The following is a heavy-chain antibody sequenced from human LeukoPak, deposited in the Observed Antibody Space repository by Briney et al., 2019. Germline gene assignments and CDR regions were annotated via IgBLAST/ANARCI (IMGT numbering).Heavy chain of an antibody. J-gene: IGHJ4*02. CDR2: IYYSGST. CDR1: GGSISSGDYY. CDR3: ALCGGDSYQLDY. Sequence: SSETLSLTCTVSGGSISSGDYYWSWIRQPPGKGLEWIGYIYYSGSTYYNPSLKSRVTISVDTSKNQFSLKLSSVTAADTAVYYCALCGGDSYQLDYWGQGTLVTVSS. D-gene: IGHD2-21*02. V-gene: IGHV4-30-4*01.